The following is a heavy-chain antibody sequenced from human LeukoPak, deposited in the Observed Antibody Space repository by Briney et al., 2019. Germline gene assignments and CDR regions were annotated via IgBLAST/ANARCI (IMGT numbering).Heavy chain of an antibody. V-gene: IGHV3-66*01. J-gene: IGHJ4*02. CDR2: IYAGGST. D-gene: IGHD3-10*01. CDR1: GFTVRSNY. Sequence: PGGSLRLSCAASGFTVRSNYMSWVRQAPGKGLEWVSVIYAGGSTYYADSVKGRFTVSRDNAKNSLYLQMNSLRVEDTAVYYCASSPRGVYWGQGTLVTVSS. CDR3: ASSPRGVY.